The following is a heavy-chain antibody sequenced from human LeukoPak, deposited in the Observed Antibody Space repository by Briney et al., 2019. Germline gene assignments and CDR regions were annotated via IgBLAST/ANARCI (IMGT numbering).Heavy chain of an antibody. V-gene: IGHV3-23*01. Sequence: GALRLSCAASGFTFDDYGMSWVRQAPGKGLEWVSVISGSGGSTYYADSVKGRFTISRDNSKNTLYLQMNSLRAEDTAVYYCAKAFLYDSSGYYYWGQGTLVAVSS. CDR2: ISGSGGST. D-gene: IGHD3-22*01. CDR3: AKAFLYDSSGYYY. J-gene: IGHJ4*02. CDR1: GFTFDDYG.